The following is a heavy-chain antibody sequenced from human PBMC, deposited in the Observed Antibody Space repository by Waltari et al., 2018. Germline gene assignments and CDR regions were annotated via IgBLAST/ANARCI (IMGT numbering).Heavy chain of an antibody. CDR2: IYYSGST. J-gene: IGHJ4*02. CDR1: GGSISSRRYY. Sequence: QLQLQESGPGLVKPSETLSLTCTVSGGSISSRRYYWGWIRQPPGKGLEWIGSIYYSGSTYYNPSLKSRVTISVDTSKNQFSLKLSSVTAADTAVYYCARWEPDFDYWGQGTLVTVSS. V-gene: IGHV4-39*07. D-gene: IGHD1-1*01. CDR3: ARWEPDFDY.